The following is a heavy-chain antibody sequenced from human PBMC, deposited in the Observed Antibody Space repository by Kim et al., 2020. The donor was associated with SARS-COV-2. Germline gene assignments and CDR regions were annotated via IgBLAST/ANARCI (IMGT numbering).Heavy chain of an antibody. Sequence: SETLSLTCAVYGGSFSGYYWSWIRQPPGKGLEWIGEINHSGSTNYNPSLKSRVTISVDTSKNQFSLKLSSVTAADTAVYYCARGTQQQLDYYYYYMDVWGKGTTVTVSS. CDR3: ARGTQQQLDYYYYYMDV. CDR2: INHSGST. CDR1: GGSFSGYY. V-gene: IGHV4-34*01. J-gene: IGHJ6*03. D-gene: IGHD6-13*01.